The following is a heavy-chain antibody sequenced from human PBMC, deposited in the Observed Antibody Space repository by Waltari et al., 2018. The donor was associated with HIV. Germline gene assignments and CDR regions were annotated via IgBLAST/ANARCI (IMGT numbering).Heavy chain of an antibody. Sequence: EVQLLESGGRLVQPGESLRLSCAASGFTFSTRAMSWIRQAPGKGLEWVSSITSRSSNTYSADSVKGRFTISRDNSKNTLFLQMNSLRAEDTAIYYCARDNSGTYYGQGTLVTVSS. CDR3: ARDNSGTY. J-gene: IGHJ4*02. V-gene: IGHV3-23*01. CDR2: ITSRSSNT. CDR1: GFTFSTRA. D-gene: IGHD1-26*01.